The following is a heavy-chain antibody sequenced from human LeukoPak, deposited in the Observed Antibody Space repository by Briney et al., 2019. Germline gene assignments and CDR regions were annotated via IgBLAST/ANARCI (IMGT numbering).Heavy chain of an antibody. CDR1: GGSFSGYY. CDR3: ARGRGSPRPLGY. J-gene: IGHJ4*02. V-gene: IGHV4-34*01. Sequence: SETLSLTCAVYGGSFSGYYWSWIRQPPGKGLEWIGEINHSRSTNYNPSLKSRVTISVDTSKNQFSLKLSSVTAADTAVYYCARGRGSPRPLGYWGQGTLVTVSS. CDR2: INHSRST. D-gene: IGHD3-16*01.